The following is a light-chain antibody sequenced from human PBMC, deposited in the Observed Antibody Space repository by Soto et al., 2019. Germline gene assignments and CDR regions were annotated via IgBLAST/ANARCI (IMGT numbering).Light chain of an antibody. Sequence: EIVLTQSPATLSLSPGERATLSCRASQSVSRYLAWYQQKPGQAPRLLIYDASNRATGIPARFSGSGSGTDFTLTISSLEPEDFAVYSCQQYNNWPLVTFGGGTKLEIK. J-gene: IGKJ4*01. CDR3: QQYNNWPLVT. CDR2: DAS. CDR1: QSVSRY. V-gene: IGKV3-11*01.